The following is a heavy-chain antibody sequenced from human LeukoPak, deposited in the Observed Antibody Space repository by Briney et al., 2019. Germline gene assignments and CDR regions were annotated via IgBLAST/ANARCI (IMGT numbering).Heavy chain of an antibody. CDR2: INHSGST. CDR1: GGSFSGYY. Sequence: PSETLSLTCAVYGGSFSGYYWSWIRQPPGKGLEWIGEINHSGSTNYNPSLKSRVTMSVDTSKNQFSLKLSSVTAADTAVYYCARHYYDSSGYYYWIDYWGQGTLVTVSS. V-gene: IGHV4-34*01. CDR3: ARHYYDSSGYYYWIDY. D-gene: IGHD3-22*01. J-gene: IGHJ4*02.